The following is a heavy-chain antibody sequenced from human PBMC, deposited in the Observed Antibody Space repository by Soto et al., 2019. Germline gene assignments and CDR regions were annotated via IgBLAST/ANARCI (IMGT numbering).Heavy chain of an antibody. Sequence: ASVKVSCRASGGTFSSYTISWVRQAPGQGLEWMGRIIPILGIANYAQKFQGRVTITADKSTSTAYMELSSLRSEDTAVYYCASGQYSNYVLVDYWGQGTLVTVSS. CDR3: ASGQYSNYVLVDY. D-gene: IGHD4-4*01. V-gene: IGHV1-69*02. J-gene: IGHJ4*02. CDR1: GGTFSSYT. CDR2: IIPILGIA.